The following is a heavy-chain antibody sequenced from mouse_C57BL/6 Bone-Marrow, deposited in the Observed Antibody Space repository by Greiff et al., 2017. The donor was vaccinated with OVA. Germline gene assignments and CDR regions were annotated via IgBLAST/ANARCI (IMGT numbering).Heavy chain of an antibody. Sequence: EVKVVESGGGLVQPGGSLKLSCAASGFTFSDYGMAWVRQAPRKGPEWVAFISNLAYSIYYADTVTGRFTISRENAKNTRYLEMSILRSEDTAMYYCARIYYYGSMDYWGQGTSVTVSS. D-gene: IGHD1-1*01. CDR3: ARIYYYGSMDY. CDR1: GFTFSDYG. V-gene: IGHV5-15*01. CDR2: ISNLAYSI. J-gene: IGHJ4*01.